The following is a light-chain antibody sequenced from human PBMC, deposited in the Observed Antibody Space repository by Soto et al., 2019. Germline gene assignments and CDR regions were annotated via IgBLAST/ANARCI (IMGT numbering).Light chain of an antibody. V-gene: IGKV3-20*01. CDR3: QVLDGSLWT. CDR1: QSVSTT. J-gene: IGKJ1*01. CDR2: GAS. Sequence: IVMTQPQATLSVSPGQRASLSSRASQSVSTTVAWYHQKPGQAPRLLIYGASGRATGIPDRFSGSGSGTDVTLTISRLEKEDVAVYYCQVLDGSLWTFGQGTKVDIK.